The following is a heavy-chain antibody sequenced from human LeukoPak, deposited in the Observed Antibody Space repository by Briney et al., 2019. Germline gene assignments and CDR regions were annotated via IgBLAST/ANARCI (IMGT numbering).Heavy chain of an antibody. V-gene: IGHV6-1*01. J-gene: IGHJ4*02. D-gene: IGHD6-13*01. CDR3: AREAAAGWVDY. CDR2: TFYRSKWYN. Sequence: SQTLSLTCAISGDSVSSNSGVWTWIRQSPSRGFEWLGRTFYRSKWYNHYAVSVKSRITINPDTSKNQFSLQLNSVTPEDTAVYYCAREAAAGWVDYWGQGTLVTVSS. CDR1: GDSVSSNSGV.